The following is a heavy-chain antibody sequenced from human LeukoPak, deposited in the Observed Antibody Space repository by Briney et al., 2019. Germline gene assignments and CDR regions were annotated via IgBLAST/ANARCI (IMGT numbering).Heavy chain of an antibody. CDR1: GGSISSYY. Sequence: SETLSLTCTVSGGSISSYYWSWIRQPPGKGLEWIGYIYYSGSTNYNPSLKSRVTISVDTSKNQFSLKLSSVTAADAAVNYCARVGGDYGDDYFDYWGQGTLVTVSS. D-gene: IGHD4-17*01. CDR2: IYYSGST. V-gene: IGHV4-59*01. CDR3: ARVGGDYGDDYFDY. J-gene: IGHJ4*02.